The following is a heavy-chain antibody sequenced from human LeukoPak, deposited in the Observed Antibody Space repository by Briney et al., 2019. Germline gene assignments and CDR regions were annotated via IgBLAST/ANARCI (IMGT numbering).Heavy chain of an antibody. D-gene: IGHD6-13*01. Sequence: SAKVSCKASGGTFSSYAISWVRQAPGQGLEWMGGIIPIFGTANYAQKFQGRVTITADESTSTAYMELSSLRSEDTAVYYCASKYSSSWYATDYYFDYWGQGTLVTVSS. CDR1: GGTFSSYA. CDR3: ASKYSSSWYATDYYFDY. V-gene: IGHV1-69*13. J-gene: IGHJ4*02. CDR2: IIPIFGTA.